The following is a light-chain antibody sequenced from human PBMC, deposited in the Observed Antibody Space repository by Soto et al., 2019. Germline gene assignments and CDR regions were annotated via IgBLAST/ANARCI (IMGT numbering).Light chain of an antibody. J-gene: IGLJ1*01. CDR2: DVS. V-gene: IGLV2-14*01. Sequence: QSVLTQPASVSASPGQSIAFSCTGTSSDVGGYNYVSWYQQHPGKAPKLMIYDVSNRPSGVSNRFSGSKSGNTASLTISGLQAEDEADYYCSSYTSSTTYVFGTGTKVTVL. CDR1: SSDVGGYNY. CDR3: SSYTSSTTYV.